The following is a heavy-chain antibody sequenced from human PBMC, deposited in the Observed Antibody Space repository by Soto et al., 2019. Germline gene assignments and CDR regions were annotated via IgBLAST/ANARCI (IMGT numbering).Heavy chain of an antibody. D-gene: IGHD3-10*01. V-gene: IGHV1-2*04. CDR3: ARDQERTTYYYGSGSYSLSYYYGMDV. CDR2: INPNSGGT. Sequence: AASVKVSCKASGYTFTGYYMHWVRQAPGQGLEWMGWINPNSGGTNYAQKFQGWVTMTRDTSISTAYMELSRLRSDDTAVYYCARDQERTTYYYGSGSYSLSYYYGMDVWGQGTTVTVSS. J-gene: IGHJ6*02. CDR1: GYTFTGYY.